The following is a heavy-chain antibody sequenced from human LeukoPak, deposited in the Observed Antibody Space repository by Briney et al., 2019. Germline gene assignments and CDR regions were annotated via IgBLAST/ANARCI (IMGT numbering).Heavy chain of an antibody. Sequence: GGSLRLSCAASGFSFKIYAFHWVRQTPGKGLEWVAVISYDGSNKYYADSVKGRFTISRDNSKNTLYLQMNSLRAEDTAVYYCARVSRITMIVEAFDIWGQGTMVTVSS. J-gene: IGHJ3*02. V-gene: IGHV3-30*04. D-gene: IGHD3-22*01. CDR2: ISYDGSNK. CDR3: ARVSRITMIVEAFDI. CDR1: GFSFKIYA.